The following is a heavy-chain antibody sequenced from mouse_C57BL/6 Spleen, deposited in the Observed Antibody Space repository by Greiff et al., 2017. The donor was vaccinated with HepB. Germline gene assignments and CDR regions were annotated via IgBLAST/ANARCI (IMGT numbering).Heavy chain of an antibody. Sequence: VKLVESGAELVKPGASVKISCKASGYAFSSYWMNWVKQRPGKGLEWIGQIYPGDGDTNYNGKFKGKATLTADKSSSTAYMQLSSLTSEDSAVYFCARDDSSGYVDYWGQGTTLTVSS. CDR2: IYPGDGDT. CDR3: ARDDSSGYVDY. CDR1: GYAFSSYW. D-gene: IGHD3-2*02. J-gene: IGHJ2*01. V-gene: IGHV1-80*01.